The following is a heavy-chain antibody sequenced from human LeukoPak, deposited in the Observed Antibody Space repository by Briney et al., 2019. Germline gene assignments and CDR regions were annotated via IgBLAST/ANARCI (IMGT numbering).Heavy chain of an antibody. D-gene: IGHD6-13*01. CDR1: GFTFSSYS. CDR3: AREGIAAAGEH. CDR2: TASSGSTK. Sequence: GGSLRLSCVASGFTFSSYSMNWVRQAPGKGLEGGSYTASSGSTKYYADSVKGRFTISRDNAKNSLYLQMKSLRAEDTAVYYCAREGIAAAGEHWGQGTLVAASS. J-gene: IGHJ1*01. V-gene: IGHV3-48*04.